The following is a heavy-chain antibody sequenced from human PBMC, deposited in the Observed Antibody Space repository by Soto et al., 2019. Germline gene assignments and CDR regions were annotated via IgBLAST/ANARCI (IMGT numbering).Heavy chain of an antibody. CDR3: ARSRNSAVADSFAL. D-gene: IGHD1-26*01. J-gene: IGHJ4*02. CDR1: GFTFSNYA. Sequence: PGGSLRLSCAASGFTFSNYAIHWVRQAPGKGLEWVAVISRDGSHKYYVDSVKGRFTISRDNSKDTVNLLMNSLRDDDSAMYYCARSRNSAVADSFALWVEGPVVTVSP. V-gene: IGHV3-30*04. CDR2: ISRDGSHK.